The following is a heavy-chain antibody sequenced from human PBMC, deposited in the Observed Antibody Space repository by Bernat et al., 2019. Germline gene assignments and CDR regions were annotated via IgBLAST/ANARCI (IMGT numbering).Heavy chain of an antibody. D-gene: IGHD6-19*01. CDR3: ARDFPFHSRGWNYHYYMDV. Sequence: QVQLVESGGGLVKPGGSLRLSCAASGFTFSDYYMSWIRQAPGKGLEWVSYISSSASTINYEDVGKSIFTISRDNTKKSRCLQINTLGDEETAVYYGARDFPFHSRGWNYHYYMDVWGEGTAVTVSS. V-gene: IGHV3-11*01. CDR1: GFTFSDYY. CDR2: ISSSASTI. J-gene: IGHJ6*03.